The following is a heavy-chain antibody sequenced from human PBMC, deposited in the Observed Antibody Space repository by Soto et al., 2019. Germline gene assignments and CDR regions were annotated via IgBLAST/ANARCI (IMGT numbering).Heavy chain of an antibody. D-gene: IGHD4-17*01. CDR3: AKDMRHGDYGRFDY. CDR2: IGGSGGSI. J-gene: IGHJ4*02. CDR1: GFTFSSYA. Sequence: EVQLLESGGRLEQPGGSLRLSCAASGFTFSSYAMTWVRQAPGKGLEWVSTIGGSGGSIYYADSMKGRFIISRDNSKNTLYLQMNSLRVEDTAVYYCAKDMRHGDYGRFDYWGQGTLVTVSS. V-gene: IGHV3-23*01.